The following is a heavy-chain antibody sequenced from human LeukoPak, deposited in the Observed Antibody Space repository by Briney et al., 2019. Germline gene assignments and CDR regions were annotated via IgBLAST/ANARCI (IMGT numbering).Heavy chain of an antibody. CDR3: ARDVANAFDI. CDR2: ITGSGAST. CDR1: GFTFSNSG. Sequence: GGSLRLSCAASGFTFSNSGMSWVRQAPGKGLEWVSSITGSGASTYYADSVKGRFTISRDNAKNTLSLQMNSLRAEDTAVYYCARDVANAFDIWGQGTMVTVSS. J-gene: IGHJ3*02. D-gene: IGHD2-21*01. V-gene: IGHV3-23*01.